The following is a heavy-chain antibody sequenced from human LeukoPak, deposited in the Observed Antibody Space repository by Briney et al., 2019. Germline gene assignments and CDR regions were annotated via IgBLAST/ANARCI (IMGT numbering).Heavy chain of an antibody. CDR2: IIPIFGTA. CDR1: GGTFSSYA. CDR3: ARERYSSGWYSAFDI. D-gene: IGHD6-19*01. J-gene: IGHJ3*02. Sequence: ASVKVSCKASGGTFSSYAISWVRQAPGQGLEWMGGIIPIFGTANYAQKFQGRVTITTDESTSTAYMELSSLRSNDTAVYYCARERYSSGWYSAFDIWGQGTMVTVSS. V-gene: IGHV1-69*05.